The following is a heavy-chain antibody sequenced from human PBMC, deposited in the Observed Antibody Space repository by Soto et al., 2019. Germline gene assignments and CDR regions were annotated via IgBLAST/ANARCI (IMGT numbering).Heavy chain of an antibody. Sequence: GGSLRLSCAASGFTFSEYAMYWVRQAPGRGPEWVAVVSFDGNNRFHADSVRGRFTISRDNSKSTLFLQMDSLRVEDTAVYYCVKSFFYDSSGYHYGLFDHWGQGALVTVSS. CDR2: VSFDGNNR. CDR3: VKSFFYDSSGYHYGLFDH. V-gene: IGHV3-30*18. CDR1: GFTFSEYA. D-gene: IGHD3-22*01. J-gene: IGHJ4*02.